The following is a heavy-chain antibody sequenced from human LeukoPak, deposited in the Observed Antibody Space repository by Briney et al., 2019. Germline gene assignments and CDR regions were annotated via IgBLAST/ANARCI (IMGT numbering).Heavy chain of an antibody. Sequence: GGSLRLSCTVSGFTFSHYSMNWVRQAPGKGLEWVSSISGNSNSIYYADSVKGRFTISRDNSKNTLYLQMNSLRAEDTAVYYCAKDQIVVVPAAFDYWGQGTLVTVSS. D-gene: IGHD2-2*01. CDR1: GFTFSHYS. CDR2: ISGNSNSI. CDR3: AKDQIVVVPAAFDY. V-gene: IGHV3-21*04. J-gene: IGHJ4*02.